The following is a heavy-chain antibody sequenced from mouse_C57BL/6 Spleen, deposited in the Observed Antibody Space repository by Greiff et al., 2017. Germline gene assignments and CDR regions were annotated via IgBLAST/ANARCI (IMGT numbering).Heavy chain of an antibody. V-gene: IGHV5-9-1*02. CDR2: ISSGGDYI. J-gene: IGHJ4*01. D-gene: IGHD2-4*01. Sequence: EVKLVESGEGLVKPGGSLKLSCAASGFTFSSYAMSWVRQTPEKRLEWVAYISSGGDYIYYADTVKGRFTISRDNARNTLYLQMSSLKSEDTAMYYCTRDRDYDDGAAMDYWGQGTSVTVSS. CDR1: GFTFSSYA. CDR3: TRDRDYDDGAAMDY.